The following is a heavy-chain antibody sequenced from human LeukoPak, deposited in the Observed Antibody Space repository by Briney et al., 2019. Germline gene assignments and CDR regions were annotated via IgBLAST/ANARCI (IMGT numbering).Heavy chain of an antibody. CDR1: GFTFDDYT. Sequence: GGSLRLSCAASGFTFDDYTMHWVRQAPGKGLEWLSSINWNGGSTYFADSMKGRFTISRDNNKNSLYLQINSLRIEDTALYFCAKEGRLAAAGTIEDWGQGTLVTATS. V-gene: IGHV3-43*01. J-gene: IGHJ4*02. D-gene: IGHD6-13*01. CDR3: AKEGRLAAAGTIED. CDR2: INWNGGST.